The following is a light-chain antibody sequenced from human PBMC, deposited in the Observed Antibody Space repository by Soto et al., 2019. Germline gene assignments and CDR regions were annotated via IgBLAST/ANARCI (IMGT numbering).Light chain of an antibody. CDR1: NSDIGYYNF. J-gene: IGLJ2*01. CDR2: DVS. Sequence: QSVLTQPASVSGSPGQSITISCTGTNSDIGYYNFVSWYQHHPGKAPKLMIYDVSNRPLGVSNRFSGSKSGNTASLTISGLQAEDEADYYCSSFTTSSALVFGGGTKLTVL. CDR3: SSFTTSSALV. V-gene: IGLV2-14*03.